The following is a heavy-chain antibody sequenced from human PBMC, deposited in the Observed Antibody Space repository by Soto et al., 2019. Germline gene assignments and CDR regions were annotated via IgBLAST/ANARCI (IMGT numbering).Heavy chain of an antibody. D-gene: IGHD6-13*01. CDR2: ISAYNGNT. Sequence: ASVKVSCKASGYTFTSYGISWVRQAPGQGPEWMGWISAYNGNTNYAQKLQGRVTMTTDTSTSTAYMELRSLRSDDTAVYYCARGTRIAAAPYYYYGMDVWGQGTTVTVSS. CDR3: ARGTRIAAAPYYYYGMDV. J-gene: IGHJ6*02. V-gene: IGHV1-18*01. CDR1: GYTFTSYG.